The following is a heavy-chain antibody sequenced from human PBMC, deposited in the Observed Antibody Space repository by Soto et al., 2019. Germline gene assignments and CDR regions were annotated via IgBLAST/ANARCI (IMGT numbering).Heavy chain of an antibody. CDR3: ARVLRITMVRGVSNGFDP. J-gene: IGHJ5*02. V-gene: IGHV4-38-2*02. CDR1: GGSISSGYY. Sequence: PSETLSLTCTVSGGSISSGYYWGWIRQPPGKGLEWIGDIYHNGSTYHNPSLKSRVTILVDTSKNQFSLRLSSVTAADTAVYYCARVLRITMVRGVSNGFDPWGQGTLVTVSS. CDR2: IYHNGST. D-gene: IGHD3-10*01.